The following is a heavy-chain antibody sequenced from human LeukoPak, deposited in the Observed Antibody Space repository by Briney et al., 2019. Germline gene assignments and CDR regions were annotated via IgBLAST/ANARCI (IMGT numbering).Heavy chain of an antibody. J-gene: IGHJ4*02. CDR2: INHSGST. V-gene: IGHV4-34*01. CDR3: ARRKGYYFDY. Sequence: SETLSLTCAVYGGSFSGYHWTWIRQSPGKGLEWIGEINHSGSTNYNPSLKSRVTISVDTSKNQFSLKLSSVTAADTAVYYCARRKGYYFDYWGQGTLVTVSS. CDR1: GGSFSGYH.